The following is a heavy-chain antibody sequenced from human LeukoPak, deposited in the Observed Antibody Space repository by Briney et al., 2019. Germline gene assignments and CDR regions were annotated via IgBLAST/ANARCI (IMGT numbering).Heavy chain of an antibody. CDR3: AREGGYDQIDY. D-gene: IGHD5-12*01. Sequence: SETLSLTCTVSGGSISSSSYYWGWIRQPPGKGLEWIGSIYYSGSTYYNPSFKSRVTISVDTSKNQFSLKLSSVTAADTAVYYCAREGGYDQIDYWGQGTLVTVSS. V-gene: IGHV4-39*07. CDR1: GGSISSSSYY. CDR2: IYYSGST. J-gene: IGHJ4*02.